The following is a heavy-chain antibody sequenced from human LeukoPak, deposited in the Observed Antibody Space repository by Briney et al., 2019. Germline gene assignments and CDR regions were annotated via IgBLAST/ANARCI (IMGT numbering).Heavy chain of an antibody. CDR2: IIPILGIA. CDR3: ARAPSRYYDILTGYYPDY. D-gene: IGHD3-9*01. V-gene: IGHV1-69*04. J-gene: IGHJ4*02. CDR1: GGTFISYA. Sequence: GASVKVSCKASGGTFISYAISWVRQAPGQGLEWMGRIIPILGIANYAQKFQGRVTITADKSTSTAYMELSSLRSEDTAVYYCARAPSRYYDILTGYYPDYWGQGTLVTVSS.